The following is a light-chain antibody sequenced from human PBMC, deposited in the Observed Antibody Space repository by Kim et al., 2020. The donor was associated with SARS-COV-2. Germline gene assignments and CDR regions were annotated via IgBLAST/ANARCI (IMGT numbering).Light chain of an antibody. CDR3: QSYDSGLSGSV. Sequence: VNSSCTGTTSNCEALYHVDWYQQVTGRAPKLLIFGNHNRPSGVPDRFSGSKSGSSASLTITGLQAEDEADYYCQSYDSGLSGSVFGGGTRVTVL. J-gene: IGLJ3*02. CDR2: GNH. CDR1: TSNCEALYH. V-gene: IGLV1-40*01.